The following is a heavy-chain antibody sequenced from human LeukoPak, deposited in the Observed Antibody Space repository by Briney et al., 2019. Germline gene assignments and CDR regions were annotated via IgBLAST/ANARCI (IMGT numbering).Heavy chain of an antibody. Sequence: KASETLSLTCTVSGGSITTSSYHWGWIRQPPGKGLEYIGTIYYSGSTYYNPSLRSRVTMSLDTSKNQFSLKLGSATAADTAVYYCARSGPPAGRPDAFDIWGQGTMVTVSS. D-gene: IGHD2-2*01. CDR2: IYYSGST. CDR1: GGSITTSSYH. J-gene: IGHJ3*02. CDR3: ARSGPPAGRPDAFDI. V-gene: IGHV4-39*07.